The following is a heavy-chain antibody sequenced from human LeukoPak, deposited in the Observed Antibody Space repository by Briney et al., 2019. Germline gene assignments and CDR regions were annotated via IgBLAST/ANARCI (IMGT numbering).Heavy chain of an antibody. J-gene: IGHJ4*02. Sequence: GGSLRLSCAASAFTVSSYGMHWVRQAPGKGLEWVAVIWYDGSNKYYADSVKGRFTISRDNSKNTLYLQMNSLRAEDTAVYYCARDSQWLAPFDYWGQGTLVTVSS. V-gene: IGHV3-33*01. D-gene: IGHD6-19*01. CDR2: IWYDGSNK. CDR3: ARDSQWLAPFDY. CDR1: AFTVSSYG.